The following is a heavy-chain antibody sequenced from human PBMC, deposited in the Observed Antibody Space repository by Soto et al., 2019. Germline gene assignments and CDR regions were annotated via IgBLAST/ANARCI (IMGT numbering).Heavy chain of an antibody. CDR3: AKGPMYYDFWSGYSDYYYYYGMDV. D-gene: IGHD3-3*01. V-gene: IGHV3-30*18. CDR2: ISYDGSNK. J-gene: IGHJ6*02. Sequence: GGSLRLSCAASGFTFSSYGMHWVRQAPGKGLEWVAVISYDGSNKYYADSVKGRFTISRDNSKNTLYLQMNSLRAEDTAVYYCAKGPMYYDFWSGYSDYYYYYGMDVWGQGTTVTVS. CDR1: GFTFSSYG.